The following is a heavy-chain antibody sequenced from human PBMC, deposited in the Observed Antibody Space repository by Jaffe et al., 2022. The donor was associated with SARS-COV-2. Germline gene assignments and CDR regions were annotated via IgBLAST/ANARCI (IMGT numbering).Heavy chain of an antibody. Sequence: QVQLVQSGAEVKKSGASVKVSCKASGDTFSIYGFGWVRQAPGQGLEWMGWISPNSGNTNYAQKFRDRVTMGTDTSTSTAYMELRSLRSDDTAIYFCARGYRQYDSTGFDALHLWGQGTLVTVSS. CDR2: ISPNSGNT. CDR1: GDTFSIYG. D-gene: IGHD6-19*01. V-gene: IGHV1-18*01. J-gene: IGHJ3*01. CDR3: ARGYRQYDSTGFDALHL.